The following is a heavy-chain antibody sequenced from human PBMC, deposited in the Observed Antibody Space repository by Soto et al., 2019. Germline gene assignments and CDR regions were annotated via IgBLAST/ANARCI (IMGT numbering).Heavy chain of an antibody. V-gene: IGHV4-30-4*01. CDR1: GGSISSGDYY. CDR3: ARDHYDFWSGYSYYFDY. Sequence: SETLSLTCTVSGGSISSGDYYWSWIRQPPGKGLEWIGYIYYSGSTYYNPSLKSRVTISVDTSKNQFSLKLSSVTAADTAVYYCARDHYDFWSGYSYYFDYWGQGTLVTVSS. D-gene: IGHD3-3*01. CDR2: IYYSGST. J-gene: IGHJ4*02.